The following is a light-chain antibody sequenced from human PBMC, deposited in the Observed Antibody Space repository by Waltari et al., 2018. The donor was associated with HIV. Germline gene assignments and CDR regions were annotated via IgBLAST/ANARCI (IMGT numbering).Light chain of an antibody. CDR2: KDT. Sequence: SNELTQPPSVSVSPGQTARITCSGAALANHYTSWFQQKPGQAPVLVIYKDTERPSGIPERFSGSRSGTTVKLTISGVQAEDEADYYCQSGGSSGSWVFGGGNKLTVL. V-gene: IGLV3-25*03. CDR3: QSGGSSGSWV. J-gene: IGLJ3*02. CDR1: ALANHY.